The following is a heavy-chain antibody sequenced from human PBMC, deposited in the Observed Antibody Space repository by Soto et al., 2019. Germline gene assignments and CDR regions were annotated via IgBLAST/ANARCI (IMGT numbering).Heavy chain of an antibody. V-gene: IGHV4-34*01. CDR3: ARGRGVYCSGGSCYSGWYFDL. D-gene: IGHD2-15*01. CDR1: GGSFSGYY. Sequence: QVQLQQWGAGLLKPSETLSLTCAVYGGSFSGYYWSWIRQPPGKGLEWIGEINHSGSTNYNPSLKSRVTISVDTSKNQFSLKLSSVTAADTAVYYCARGRGVYCSGGSCYSGWYFDLWGRGTLVTVSS. CDR2: INHSGST. J-gene: IGHJ2*01.